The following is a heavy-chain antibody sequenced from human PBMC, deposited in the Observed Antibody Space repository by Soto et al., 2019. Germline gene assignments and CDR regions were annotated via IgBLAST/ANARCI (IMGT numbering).Heavy chain of an antibody. CDR2: IYYSGST. CDR3: ASAEYNWKFDY. D-gene: IGHD1-20*01. CDR1: GGSISSSSYY. Sequence: SETLSLTCTVSGGSISSSSYYWGWIRQPPGKGLEWIGSIYYSGSTYYNPSLKSRVTISLDTSKNQFPLKLSSVTAADTAVYYCASAEYNWKFDYWGQGTLVTVSS. J-gene: IGHJ4*02. V-gene: IGHV4-39*01.